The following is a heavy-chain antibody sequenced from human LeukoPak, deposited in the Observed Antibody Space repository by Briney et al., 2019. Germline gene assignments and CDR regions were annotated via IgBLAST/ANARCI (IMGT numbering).Heavy chain of an antibody. J-gene: IGHJ4*02. V-gene: IGHV3-30*03. CDR2: ISYDGSNK. D-gene: IGHD6-6*01. CDR1: GFTFSTYS. CDR3: ARDQRKYSSSLDY. Sequence: GGSLRLSCAASGFTFSTYSMNWVRQAPGKGLEWVAVISYDGSNKYYADSVKGRFTISRDNSKNTLYLQMNSLRAEDTAVYYCARDQRKYSSSLDYWGQGTLVTVSS.